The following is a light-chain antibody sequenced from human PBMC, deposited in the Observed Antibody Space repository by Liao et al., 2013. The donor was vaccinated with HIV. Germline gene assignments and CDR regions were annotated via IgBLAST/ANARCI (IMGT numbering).Light chain of an antibody. CDR1: NIGGKS. CDR2: FDS. Sequence: SYELTQPPSVSVAPGKTARITCGENNIGGKSVHWYQQKPGQAPVLVIYFDSDRPSGIPERISGSKSGNTATLTISGTQPMDEADYYCQAWDSNTYVVFGGGTKLTVL. CDR3: QAWDSNTYVV. V-gene: IGLV3-21*01. J-gene: IGLJ2*01.